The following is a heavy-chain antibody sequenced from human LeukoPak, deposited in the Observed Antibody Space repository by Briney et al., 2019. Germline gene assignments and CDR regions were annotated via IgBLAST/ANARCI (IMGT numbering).Heavy chain of an antibody. Sequence: SVKVSCKASGGTFSTYTISWVRQAPGQGLEWMGRIIPILGIANYAQKFQGRVTITADKSTSTAYMELSRLRSEDTGVYYCARALGYDPPAYWGQGTLVTVSS. CDR3: ARALGYDPPAY. CDR2: IIPILGIA. CDR1: GGTFSTYT. D-gene: IGHD5-12*01. V-gene: IGHV1-69*02. J-gene: IGHJ4*02.